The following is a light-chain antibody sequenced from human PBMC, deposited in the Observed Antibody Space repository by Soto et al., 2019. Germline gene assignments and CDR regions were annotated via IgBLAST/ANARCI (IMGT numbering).Light chain of an antibody. J-gene: IGKJ4*01. V-gene: IGKV1D-12*01. CDR2: AAS. Sequence: DIQMTQSPSSVSASVGDRVTITCRASQDISSWLAWYQQKPGKAPKLLIYAASSLQSEVPSRFSGCGSGTDFSLPISSVQPEVFATYYWQQATSFPLTFGVTTQVEIK. CDR1: QDISSW. CDR3: QQATSFPLT.